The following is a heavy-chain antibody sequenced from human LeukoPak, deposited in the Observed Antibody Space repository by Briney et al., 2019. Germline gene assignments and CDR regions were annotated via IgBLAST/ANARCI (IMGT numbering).Heavy chain of an antibody. Sequence: SETLSLTCTVSGGSISSYYWSWIRQPPGKGLEWIGYIYYSGSTNYNPSLKSRVTISVDTSKNQFSLKLSSVTAADTAVYYCASLSIDDGGHIQIGYFDYWSQGTLVTVSS. CDR3: ASLSIDDGGHIQIGYFDY. J-gene: IGHJ4*02. D-gene: IGHD6-6*01. V-gene: IGHV4-59*01. CDR2: IYYSGST. CDR1: GGSISSYY.